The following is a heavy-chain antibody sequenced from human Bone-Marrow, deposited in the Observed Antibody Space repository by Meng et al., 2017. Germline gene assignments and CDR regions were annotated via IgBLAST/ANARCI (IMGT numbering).Heavy chain of an antibody. J-gene: IGHJ4*02. D-gene: IGHD3-16*02. CDR1: GYTFTGYY. CDR2: INTNSGGR. Sequence: ASVKVSCKASGYTFTGYYMHWVRQAAGQGREWMGRINTNSGGRNYAQKFQGRVTMTRDKSISTAYMELSRLRSDDTAVYYCARVLRSTFGGVIAPVAAHNGGFDYWGQGTLVTVSS. CDR3: ARVLRSTFGGVIAPVAAHNGGFDY. V-gene: IGHV1-2*06.